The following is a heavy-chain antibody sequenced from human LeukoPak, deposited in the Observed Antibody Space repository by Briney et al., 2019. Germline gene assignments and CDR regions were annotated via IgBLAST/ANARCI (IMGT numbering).Heavy chain of an antibody. CDR1: GYTLTELS. J-gene: IGHJ4*02. CDR2: FDPEDGET. CDR3: ASSEGLRFLEWLPYFDY. Sequence: ASVKVSCKVSGYTLTELSMHWVRQPPGKGLEWMGGFDPEDGETIYAQKLQGRVTMTEDTSTDTAYMELSSLRSEDTAVYYCASSEGLRFLEWLPYFDYWGQGTLVTVSS. D-gene: IGHD3-3*01. V-gene: IGHV1-24*01.